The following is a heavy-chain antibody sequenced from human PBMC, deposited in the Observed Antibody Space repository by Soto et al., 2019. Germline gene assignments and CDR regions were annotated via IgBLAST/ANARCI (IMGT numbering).Heavy chain of an antibody. Sequence: SETLSLTCTVSGGSISSSSYYWGWIRQPPGKGLEWIGSIYYSGSTYYNPSLKSRVTISVDTSKNQFSMKLSSVTTADAAVYYCARRKLANNYYYDKDVWGKGTTVTVSS. CDR3: ARRKLANNYYYDKDV. J-gene: IGHJ6*03. CDR2: IYYSGST. D-gene: IGHD1-26*01. CDR1: GGSISSSSYY. V-gene: IGHV4-39*01.